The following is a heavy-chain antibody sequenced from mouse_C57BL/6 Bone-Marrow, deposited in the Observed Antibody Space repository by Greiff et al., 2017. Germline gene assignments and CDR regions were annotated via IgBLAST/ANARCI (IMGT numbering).Heavy chain of an antibody. J-gene: IGHJ4*01. Sequence: QVQLQQPGAELVMPGASVKLSCKASGYTFTSYGMHWVKQRPGQGLEWIGEIDPSDSYTNYNQKFKGKYTLTVDKSSSTSYMQLSSLTTEDAAVYYCARDYYGSSRDAMDYWGQGTSVTVSS. CDR1: GYTFTSYG. V-gene: IGHV1-69*01. CDR2: IDPSDSYT. D-gene: IGHD1-1*01. CDR3: ARDYYGSSRDAMDY.